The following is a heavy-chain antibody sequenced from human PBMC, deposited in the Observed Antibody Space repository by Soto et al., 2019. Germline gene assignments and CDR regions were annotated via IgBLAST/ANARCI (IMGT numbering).Heavy chain of an antibody. CDR2: IIPISGRT. CDR3: ATRGTQGRWLEFADY. Sequence: QLQLVQSGAEVKRPGSSVKVSCEASGGTLSSLGFTWVRQAPGQGLEWMGGIIPISGRTTFAPKFLGRVTITADESTRTTYMELTALTSDDTAIYYCATRGTQGRWLEFADYWGQGTLVTVSS. J-gene: IGHJ4*02. CDR1: GGTLSSLG. V-gene: IGHV1-69*01. D-gene: IGHD5-12*01.